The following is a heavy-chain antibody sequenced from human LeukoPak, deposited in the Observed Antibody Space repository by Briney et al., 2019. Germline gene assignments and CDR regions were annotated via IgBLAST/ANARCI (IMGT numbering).Heavy chain of an antibody. Sequence: GGSLRLSCAASGFTFDDYGMSWVRQAPGKGLEWVSGINWNGGSTSYEDSVKGRFTISRDNAKNSLYLQMNSLRVEDTAVYYCARVMITMVRGANPSNHYYMDVWGKGTTVTISS. J-gene: IGHJ6*03. CDR3: ARVMITMVRGANPSNHYYMDV. V-gene: IGHV3-20*04. D-gene: IGHD3-10*01. CDR2: INWNGGST. CDR1: GFTFDDYG.